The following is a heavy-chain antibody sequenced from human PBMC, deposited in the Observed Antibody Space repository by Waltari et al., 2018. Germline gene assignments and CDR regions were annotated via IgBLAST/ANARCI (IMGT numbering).Heavy chain of an antibody. D-gene: IGHD6-13*01. CDR1: GFTFSSYW. J-gene: IGHJ5*02. CDR3: ARMGYYSSSWFDP. CDR2: IKQDGSEK. Sequence: EVQLVESGGGLVQPGGSLRLSCAASGFTFSSYWMSWVRQAPGKGLEWVANIKQDGSEKYYVDSVKGRFTISRDNAKNSLYLQMNSLRAEDTAVYYCARMGYYSSSWFDPWGQGTLVTVSS. V-gene: IGHV3-7*01.